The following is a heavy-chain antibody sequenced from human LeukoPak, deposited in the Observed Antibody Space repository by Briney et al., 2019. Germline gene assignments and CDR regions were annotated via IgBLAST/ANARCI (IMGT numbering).Heavy chain of an antibody. Sequence: GGSLRLSCAASGFTFRSNTMSWVRQAPGRGLEWVSVISGSGSSTYYADSVKGRFTISRDNSMNTLYLQMNSLRAEDTAVYYCAKSLSVAGTGFDYWGQGTLVTVSS. CDR1: GFTFRSNT. V-gene: IGHV3-23*01. J-gene: IGHJ4*02. CDR3: AKSLSVAGTGFDY. CDR2: ISGSGSST. D-gene: IGHD6-19*01.